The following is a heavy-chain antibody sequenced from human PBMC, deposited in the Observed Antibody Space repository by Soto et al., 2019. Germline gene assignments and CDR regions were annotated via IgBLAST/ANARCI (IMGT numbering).Heavy chain of an antibody. CDR3: ARGRYCLTGRCFPNWFDS. Sequence: TLSLTCSVSGDSISTVDYFWAWIRQPPGQALEYIGYIYKSTTTYYNPSFESRVAISLDTSKSQFSLTVTSVTAADTAVYFCARGRYCLTGRCFPNWFDSWGQGTLVTVSS. D-gene: IGHD2-15*01. CDR2: IYKSTTT. CDR1: GDSISTVDYF. V-gene: IGHV4-30-4*01. J-gene: IGHJ5*01.